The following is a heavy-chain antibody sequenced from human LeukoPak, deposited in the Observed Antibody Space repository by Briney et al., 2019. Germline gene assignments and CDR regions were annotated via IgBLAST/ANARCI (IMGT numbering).Heavy chain of an antibody. V-gene: IGHV4-39*07. CDR1: GGSISSSSYY. J-gene: IGHJ2*01. CDR3: ARAKGYCSGDSCYGSSWYFDL. D-gene: IGHD2-15*01. CDR2: IYYSGST. Sequence: PSETLSLTCTVSGGSISSSSYYWGWIRQPPGKGLEWIGSIYYSGSTYYNPSLKSRVTISVDTSKNQFSLKLTSMTAADTAVYYCARAKGYCSGDSCYGSSWYFDLWGRGTLVTVSS.